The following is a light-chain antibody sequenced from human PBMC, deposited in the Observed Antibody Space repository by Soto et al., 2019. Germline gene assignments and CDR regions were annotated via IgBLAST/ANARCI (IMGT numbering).Light chain of an antibody. CDR3: QQLNSYLA. CDR2: AAS. Sequence: DIQMTQSPSSLSASVGDRVIITCRTSQSISNYLNWYQHKPGKAPKVLISAASNLQSGVPSRFSGSGSGTEFTLTISSLQPEDFATYYCQQLNSYLAFGGGTKVDIK. V-gene: IGKV1-9*01. CDR1: QSISNY. J-gene: IGKJ4*01.